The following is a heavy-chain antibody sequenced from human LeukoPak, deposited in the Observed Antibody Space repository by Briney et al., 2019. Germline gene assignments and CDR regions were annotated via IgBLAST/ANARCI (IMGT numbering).Heavy chain of an antibody. CDR1: GDSITGYC. Sequence: SETLSLTCSVSGDSITGYCWGWIRQPPGKGLEWIGNIYYTGNTYYNSSLKSRVTISLDTSKNQFSLKVISMTAADTAAYYCTKSDGYGLIRICGRGTMVTVSS. J-gene: IGHJ3*02. CDR3: TKSDGYGLIRI. V-gene: IGHV4-39*07. CDR2: IYYTGNT. D-gene: IGHD3-10*01.